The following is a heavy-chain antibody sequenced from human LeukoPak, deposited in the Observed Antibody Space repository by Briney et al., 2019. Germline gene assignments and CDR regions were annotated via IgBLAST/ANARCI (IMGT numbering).Heavy chain of an antibody. CDR1: GFTFSSYS. CDR3: ARLVTDYGDPYFDY. Sequence: GGSLRLSCAASGFTFSSYSMNWVRQAPGKGLEWVSSISSSSSYIYYAGSVKGRFTISRDNAKNSLYPQMNSLRAEDTAVYYCARLVTDYGDPYFDYWGQGTLVTVSS. J-gene: IGHJ4*02. V-gene: IGHV3-21*01. CDR2: ISSSSSYI. D-gene: IGHD4-17*01.